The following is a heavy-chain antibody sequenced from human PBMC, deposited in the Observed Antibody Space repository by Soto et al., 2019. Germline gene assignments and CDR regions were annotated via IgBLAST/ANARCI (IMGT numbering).Heavy chain of an antibody. CDR1: GLTVSGKKY. CDR2: VYDVDGT. V-gene: IGHV3-53*01. Sequence: DVQLVESGGGLIQPGGSLRLSCAASGLTVSGKKYIAWVRQAPGKGLEWVLGVYDVDGTYYADSVKGRFTISRDTSKTIVFLEMNDLRPDDTAVYYCASWLQREHAYDVWGLGTTVTVSS. J-gene: IGHJ3*01. D-gene: IGHD1-1*01. CDR3: ASWLQREHAYDV.